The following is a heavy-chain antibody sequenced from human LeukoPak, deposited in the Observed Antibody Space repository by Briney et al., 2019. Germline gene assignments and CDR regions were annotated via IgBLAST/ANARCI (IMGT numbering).Heavy chain of an antibody. V-gene: IGHV4-59*08. D-gene: IGHD2-15*01. CDR3: ARRVAPDMDYFDY. J-gene: IGHJ4*02. CDR2: IRYTGSA. Sequence: SETLSLTCTVSGGSISGYYWTWIRQSPGKRPEWLGYIRYTGSANYNPSLKSRVTISVDTSKNQFSLTLTSVTAADTAVYYCARRVAPDMDYFDYWGPGTLVTVSP. CDR1: GGSISGYY.